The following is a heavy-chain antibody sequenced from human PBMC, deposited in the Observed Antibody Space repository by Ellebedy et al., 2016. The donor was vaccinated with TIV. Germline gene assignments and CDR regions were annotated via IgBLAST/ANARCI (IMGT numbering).Heavy chain of an antibody. CDR3: ARRGSYGDYAVQVNSWFDT. V-gene: IGHV3-21*01. CDR1: GFTFSSFT. CDR2: ISSSGTYI. Sequence: GGSLRLSCAASGFTFSSFTMNWVRQAPGKGLEWVSSISSSGTYIHNADSVKGRFTISRDNANKSLFLQMNSLRVDDTAVYYCARRGSYGDYAVQVNSWFDTWGQGTLVSVSS. J-gene: IGHJ5*02. D-gene: IGHD4-17*01.